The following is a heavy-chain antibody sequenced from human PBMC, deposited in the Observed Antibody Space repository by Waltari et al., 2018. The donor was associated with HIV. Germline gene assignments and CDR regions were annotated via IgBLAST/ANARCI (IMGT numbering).Heavy chain of an antibody. D-gene: IGHD3-10*01. J-gene: IGHJ3*02. Sequence: QAQLQQWGAGLLKPSETLSLTCAVYGGSFTDFYWNWIRQSPGKGLEWIGEVTHSGGINYDRSLKSRVTISLDTSKKQFSLKVNSMTAADTAVYYCARLSRGPGSYRVSILAFDIWGQGTMVTVSS. CDR3: ARLSRGPGSYRVSILAFDI. CDR1: GGSFTDFY. V-gene: IGHV4-34*01. CDR2: VTHSGGI.